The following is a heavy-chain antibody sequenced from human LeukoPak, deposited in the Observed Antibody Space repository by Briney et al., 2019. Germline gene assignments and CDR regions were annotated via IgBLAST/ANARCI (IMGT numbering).Heavy chain of an antibody. CDR2: ISAYNGNT. V-gene: IGHV1-18*01. J-gene: IGHJ4*02. CDR1: GYTFTSYG. CDR3: ARDCSSTSCYLYFDY. D-gene: IGHD2-2*01. Sequence: ASVKVSCKASGYTFTSYGISWVRQAPGQGLEWMGWISAYNGNTNYAQKLQGRVTMTTDTSTSTAYMELRSLRSEDTAVYYCARDCSSTSCYLYFDYWGQGTLVTVSS.